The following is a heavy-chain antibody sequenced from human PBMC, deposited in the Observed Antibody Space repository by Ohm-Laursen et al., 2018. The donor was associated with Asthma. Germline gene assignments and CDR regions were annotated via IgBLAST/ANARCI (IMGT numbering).Heavy chain of an antibody. CDR2: ISTASTFI. V-gene: IGHV3-21*01. D-gene: IGHD1-26*01. Sequence: SLRLSCSASGYTFSRYSIHWVRQFPGKGLERVASISTASTFIYYADSVRGRFTTSRDNAKNSVYLQMNSLRAEDTALYYCARIGPEWELPGREYSLHHWGEGTLVTVSS. J-gene: IGHJ1*01. CDR3: ARIGPEWELPGREYSLHH. CDR1: GYTFSRYS.